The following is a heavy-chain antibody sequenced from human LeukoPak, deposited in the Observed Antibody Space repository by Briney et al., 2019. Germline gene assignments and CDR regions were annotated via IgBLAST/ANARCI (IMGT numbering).Heavy chain of an antibody. J-gene: IGHJ4*02. CDR1: GFGFSSCE. V-gene: IGHV3-48*02. CDR2: ISSSSDSI. Sequence: GGSLRLSCAASGFGFSSCEMNWVRQAPGKGLEWVSYISSSSDSIYYADSVKGRFTISRDNAENSLYLQMNSLRDEDTAVYYCARAMRSGYDYWGQGTLVTVSS. CDR3: ARAMRSGYDY. D-gene: IGHD5-12*01.